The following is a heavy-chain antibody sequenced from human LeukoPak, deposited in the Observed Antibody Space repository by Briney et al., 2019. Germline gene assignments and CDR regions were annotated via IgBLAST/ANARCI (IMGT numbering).Heavy chain of an antibody. V-gene: IGHV3-21*01. CDR1: GFTFNAYS. CDR3: ARVLSGSWDWFDP. J-gene: IGHJ5*02. CDR2: ISDNSNYI. D-gene: IGHD3-22*01. Sequence: PGGSLRLSCAASGFTFNAYSMNWVRQAPGKGLEWVLSISDNSNYIYYSDSVEGRFTISRDNAKNTVYLQMNSLRAEDTAVYYCARVLSGSWDWFDPWGQGTLVTVSS.